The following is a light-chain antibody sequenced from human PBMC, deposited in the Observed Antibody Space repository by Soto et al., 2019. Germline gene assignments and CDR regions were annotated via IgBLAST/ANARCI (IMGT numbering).Light chain of an antibody. CDR3: QQYNNWLRT. Sequence: DILFTQTPGTLSLSPGERATLSCRASQRFGSNYLAWYQQKPGQAPRILIYGASTRDTGIPARFSGSGSGTECTLTISRLQSEDFEVYYCQQYNNWLRTFGQGTKVDIK. CDR2: GAS. V-gene: IGKV3-15*01. CDR1: QRFGSN. J-gene: IGKJ1*01.